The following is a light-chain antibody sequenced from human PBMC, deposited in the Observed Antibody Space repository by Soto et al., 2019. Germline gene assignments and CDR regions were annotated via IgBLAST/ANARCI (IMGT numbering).Light chain of an antibody. CDR3: QQYNYYST. Sequence: DIQMTQSPSTLSSSIGDRVTITCRASQSLNGSLAWYQQRPGHAPNLLIYDVSTLETGVPSRFSGTGSETDFTLTISGLQHDDFATYYCQQYNYYSTFGQGTKVEIK. CDR1: QSLNGS. V-gene: IGKV1-5*01. J-gene: IGKJ1*01. CDR2: DVS.